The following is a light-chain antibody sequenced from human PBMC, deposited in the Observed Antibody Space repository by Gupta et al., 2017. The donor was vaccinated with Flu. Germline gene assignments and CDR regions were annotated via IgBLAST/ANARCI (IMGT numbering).Light chain of an antibody. Sequence: SSNIGGNTINWCQQLPVTAPKLRLHSYQQRTPGVPDRFSGCKSCPSASLAISGLQSENEADYDCAAWDEGLKGWVFGGGTKLTVL. CDR2: SYQ. CDR3: AAWDEGLKGWV. V-gene: IGLV1-44*01. J-gene: IGLJ3*02. CDR1: SSNIGGNT.